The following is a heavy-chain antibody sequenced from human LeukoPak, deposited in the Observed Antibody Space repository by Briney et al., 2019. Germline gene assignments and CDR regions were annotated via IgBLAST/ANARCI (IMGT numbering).Heavy chain of an antibody. CDR1: EFTFSSYE. D-gene: IGHD3-22*01. CDR3: AKDQLRDIVVVISRYFDY. CDR2: ISSSGSTI. Sequence: GGSLRLSCAASEFTFSSYEMNWVRQAPGKGLEWVSYISSSGSTILYADSVKGRFTISRDNAKNSLFLQMNSLRAEDTAVYYCAKDQLRDIVVVISRYFDYWGQGTLVTVSS. V-gene: IGHV3-48*03. J-gene: IGHJ4*02.